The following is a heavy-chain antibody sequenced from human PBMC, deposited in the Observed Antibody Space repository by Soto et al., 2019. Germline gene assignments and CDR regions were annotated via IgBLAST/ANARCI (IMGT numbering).Heavy chain of an antibody. CDR3: ARDKRLGYRSAYGMEV. D-gene: IGHD5-18*01. CDR2: SRNKANSYTT. J-gene: IGHJ6*01. CDR1: GFTFSDHY. Sequence: GGSLRLSCAASGFTFSDHYMDWVRQAPGKGLEWVARSRNKANSYTTEYAASVKGRFTISRDDSRNSLYLQMDSLITEDTAVYYCARDKRLGYRSAYGMEVWGQGTTVTVSS. V-gene: IGHV3-72*01.